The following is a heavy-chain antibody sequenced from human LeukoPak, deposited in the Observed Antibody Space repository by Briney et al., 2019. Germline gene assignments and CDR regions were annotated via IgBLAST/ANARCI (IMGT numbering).Heavy chain of an antibody. CDR3: ARAAWRGSNSRDAFDI. D-gene: IGHD4-23*01. V-gene: IGHV4-31*03. Sequence: TLSLTCTVSGGSISSGGDYWSWIRQHPGKGLDWMVYISYSGTTYYSPSLQSRITISLDTSKNQFSLALSSVTAADTDVYYCARAAWRGSNSRDAFDIWGLGTVVTVSS. J-gene: IGHJ3*02. CDR1: GGSISSGGDY. CDR2: ISYSGTT.